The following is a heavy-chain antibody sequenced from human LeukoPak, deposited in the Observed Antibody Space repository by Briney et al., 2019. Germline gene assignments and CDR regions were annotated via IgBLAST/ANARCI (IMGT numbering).Heavy chain of an antibody. Sequence: GGSLRLSCAASGFTFSSYEMNWVRQAPGKGREWVSYISSSGTTIYYADSVKGRFTISRDSAKNSLYLQMNSLRAEDTAVYYCARVGVVVAATGNLWFDPWGQGTLVTVSS. CDR1: GFTFSSYE. D-gene: IGHD2-15*01. J-gene: IGHJ5*02. CDR2: ISSSGTTI. V-gene: IGHV3-48*03. CDR3: ARVGVVVAATGNLWFDP.